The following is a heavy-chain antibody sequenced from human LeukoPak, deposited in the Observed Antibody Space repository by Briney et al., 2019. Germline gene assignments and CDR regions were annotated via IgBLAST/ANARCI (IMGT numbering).Heavy chain of an antibody. CDR3: ARERDYGYCDY. CDR1: GGSISSGGYS. J-gene: IGHJ4*02. Sequence: SETLSLTCAVSGGSISSGGYSWSWIRQPPGKGLEWIGFMFRTGSTHYSPSLQSRVTISVDRSKNQFSLRLSSVTAADTAVYYCARERDYGYCDYWGQGTLVTVSS. D-gene: IGHD4-17*01. V-gene: IGHV4-30-2*01. CDR2: MFRTGST.